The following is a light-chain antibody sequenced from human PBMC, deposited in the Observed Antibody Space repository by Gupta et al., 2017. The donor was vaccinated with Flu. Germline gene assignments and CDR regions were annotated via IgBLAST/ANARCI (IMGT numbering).Light chain of an antibody. J-gene: IGKJ2*01. Sequence: PSSRSASVGDRVTITCQASQDISNYLNWYQQKPGKAPKLLIYDAANLETGVPSRFSGSGSGTDFTFTISSLQPEDIATYYCQQYENLPYTFGQGTKLEIK. CDR2: DAA. V-gene: IGKV1-33*01. CDR3: QQYENLPYT. CDR1: QDISNY.